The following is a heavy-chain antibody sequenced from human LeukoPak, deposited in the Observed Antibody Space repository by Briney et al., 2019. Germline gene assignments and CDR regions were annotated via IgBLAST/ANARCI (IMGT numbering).Heavy chain of an antibody. CDR3: ARTRYYYNSRSYGAPYYFDY. D-gene: IGHD3-10*01. Sequence: SETLSLTFAVYGGSFSGYYWSWIRQPPGKGLEWIGQINHSGSTNYNPSLKSRVTMSVDTSKNQFSLKLSSVTAADTAVYYCARTRYYYNSRSYGAPYYFDYWGQGTLVTVSS. CDR1: GGSFSGYY. V-gene: IGHV4-34*01. J-gene: IGHJ4*02. CDR2: INHSGST.